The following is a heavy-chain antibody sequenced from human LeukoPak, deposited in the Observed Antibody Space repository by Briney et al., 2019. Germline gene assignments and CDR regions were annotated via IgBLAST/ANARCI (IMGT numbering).Heavy chain of an antibody. CDR2: INHSGST. CDR3: ARDDFWSGYSPV. CDR1: GGSFSGYY. D-gene: IGHD3-3*01. V-gene: IGHV4-34*01. Sequence: PSETLSLTCAVYGGSFSGYYWSWIRQPPGKGLEWIGEINHSGSTNYNPSLKSRVTISVDTSKNQFSLKLSSVTAADTAVYYCARDDFWSGYSPVWGQGTMVTVSS. J-gene: IGHJ3*01.